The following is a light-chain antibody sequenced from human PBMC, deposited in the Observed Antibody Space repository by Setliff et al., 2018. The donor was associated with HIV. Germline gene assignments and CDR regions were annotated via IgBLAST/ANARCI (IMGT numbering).Light chain of an antibody. CDR2: EVS. Sequence: QSALTQPASVSGSPGQSITISCTGTSSDVGYYNFVSWYQQYPGRAPKVIIYEVSHRPSGISNRFSGSKSGNTASPAISELQTEDEANYYCGSYTLTSTVIFGGGTKVTVL. J-gene: IGLJ2*01. CDR3: GSYTLTSTVI. V-gene: IGLV2-14*01. CDR1: SSDVGYYNF.